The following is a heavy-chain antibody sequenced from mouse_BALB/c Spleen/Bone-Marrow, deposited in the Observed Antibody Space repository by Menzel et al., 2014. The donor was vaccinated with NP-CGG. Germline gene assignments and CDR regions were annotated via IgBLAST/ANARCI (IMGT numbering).Heavy chain of an antibody. J-gene: IGHJ3*01. Sequence: EVQRVESGGGLVKSGGSLKLSCAAFGFSFNSYGMSWVRQTPEKRLEWVATISGGGSYTFYPDSVKGRFTISRDNAKNNLYLQLSSLRSEDTALYYCARHAYYDQTEVSFVYWGQGTLVTVSA. V-gene: IGHV5-9-2*01. CDR1: GFSFNSYG. CDR2: ISGGGSYT. D-gene: IGHD2-4*01. CDR3: ARHAYYDQTEVSFVY.